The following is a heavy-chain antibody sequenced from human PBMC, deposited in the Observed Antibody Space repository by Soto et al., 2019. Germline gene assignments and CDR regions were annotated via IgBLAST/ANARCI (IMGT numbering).Heavy chain of an antibody. Sequence: SETLSLTCTVSGGSISSYYLSWIRQPPGKGLEWIGYIYYSGSTNYNPSLKSRVTISVDTSKNQFSLKLSSVTAADTAVYYCARVFKDSSGWDFDYWGQGTLVTVSS. D-gene: IGHD6-19*01. CDR3: ARVFKDSSGWDFDY. CDR1: GGSISSYY. J-gene: IGHJ4*02. CDR2: IYYSGST. V-gene: IGHV4-59*01.